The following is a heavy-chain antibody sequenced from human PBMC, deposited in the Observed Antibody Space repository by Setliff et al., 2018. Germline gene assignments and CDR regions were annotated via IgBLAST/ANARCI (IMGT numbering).Heavy chain of an antibody. Sequence: GGSLRLSCAASGFTFSSYWMSWVRQAPGKGLEWVANIKQDGSEKYYVDSVKGRFTVSRDNARNLLYLQMNSLRVDDTAVYYCSSYLVSWGQGALVTVSS. CDR3: SSYLVS. V-gene: IGHV3-7*01. J-gene: IGHJ4*02. CDR1: GFTFSSYW. D-gene: IGHD2-21*01. CDR2: IKQDGSEK.